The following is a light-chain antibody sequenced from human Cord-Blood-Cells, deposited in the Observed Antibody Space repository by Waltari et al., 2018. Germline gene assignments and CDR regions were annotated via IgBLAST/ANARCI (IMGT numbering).Light chain of an antibody. CDR1: QAISNY. V-gene: IGKV1-33*01. Sequence: DIQMTRSPSSLSASLGERVTTPCQASQAISNYLNWYQQKPGKAPTLRIYDASTWERGVPSRFSGSGSGTDFTFTISSLQPEDIATYYSQQYDNLPLTFGGGTKVEIK. CDR2: DAS. CDR3: QQYDNLPLT. J-gene: IGKJ4*01.